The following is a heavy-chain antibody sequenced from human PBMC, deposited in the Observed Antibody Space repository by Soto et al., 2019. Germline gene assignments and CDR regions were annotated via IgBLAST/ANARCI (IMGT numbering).Heavy chain of an antibody. CDR2: INPSGGST. J-gene: IGHJ6*02. D-gene: IGHD6-13*01. V-gene: IGHV1-46*01. Sequence: ASVKVSCKASGYTFTSYYMHWVRQAPGQGLEWMGIINPSGGSTSYAQKFQGRVTMTRDTSTSKVYMELSSLRSEDTAVYYCARESIAAGESFNYCYGMDVWGQGTTVTVSS. CDR3: ARESIAAGESFNYCYGMDV. CDR1: GYTFTSYY.